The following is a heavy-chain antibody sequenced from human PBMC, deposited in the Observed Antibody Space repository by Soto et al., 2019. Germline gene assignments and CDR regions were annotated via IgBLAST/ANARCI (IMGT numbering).Heavy chain of an antibody. D-gene: IGHD1-26*01. CDR1: GGTFSSYA. V-gene: IGHV1-69*13. Sequence: VASVKVSCKASGGTFSSYAISWVRQAPGQGLEWMGGIIPIFGTANYAQKFQGRVTITADESTSTAYMELSSLRSEDTAVYYCARARTSGSYFVFDYWGQGTLVTVSS. CDR2: IIPIFGTA. CDR3: ARARTSGSYFVFDY. J-gene: IGHJ4*02.